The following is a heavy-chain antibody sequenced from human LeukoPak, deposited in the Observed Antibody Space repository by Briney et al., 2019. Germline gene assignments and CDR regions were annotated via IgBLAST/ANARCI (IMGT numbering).Heavy chain of an antibody. J-gene: IGHJ6*02. D-gene: IGHD2-8*01. CDR3: ASTMEYYYYYGMDV. CDR1: GFSFSTYS. Sequence: GGSLRLSCAASGFSFSTYSMNWVRQAPGKGLEWVSVIYSGGSTYYADSVKGRFTISRDNSKNTLYLQMNSLRAEDTAVYYCASTMEYYYYYGMDVWGQGTTVTVSS. V-gene: IGHV3-53*01. CDR2: IYSGGST.